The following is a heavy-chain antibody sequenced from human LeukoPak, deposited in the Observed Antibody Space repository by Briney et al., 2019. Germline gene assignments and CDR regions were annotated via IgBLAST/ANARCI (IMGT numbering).Heavy chain of an antibody. CDR2: MYLSGTT. D-gene: IGHD3-22*01. V-gene: IGHV4-4*02. CDR3: AGLVGRYSSGLYYYYFDY. J-gene: IGHJ4*02. Sequence: SETLTLTCTVSGDSINSLDLWSWVRQPPGKGLEWIGEMYLSGTTHSNPSVKSRVTISIDKSKNQFFLNLSSVTAADTAVYYCAGLVGRYSSGLYYYYFDYWGQGTLVTVSS. CDR1: GDSINSLDL.